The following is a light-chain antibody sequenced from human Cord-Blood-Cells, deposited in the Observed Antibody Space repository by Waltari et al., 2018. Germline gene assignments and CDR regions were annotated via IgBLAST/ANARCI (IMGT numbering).Light chain of an antibody. V-gene: IGKV4-1*01. CDR1: QSVLYSSNNKNY. CDR2: WAS. Sequence: DIVMTQSPDSLAVSLGERATINCKSSQSVLYSSNNKNYLAWYQQKPGQPPKLLIYWASTRKSGVPDRFSGSGSGTEFTLTISSLQAEDVAVYYCQQYYSTPWTFGQGTKVEIK. CDR3: QQYYSTPWT. J-gene: IGKJ1*01.